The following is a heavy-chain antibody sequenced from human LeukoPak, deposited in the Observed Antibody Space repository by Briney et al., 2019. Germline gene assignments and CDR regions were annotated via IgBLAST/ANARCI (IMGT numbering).Heavy chain of an antibody. CDR3: AKHPQD. CDR1: GFTFSDYS. V-gene: IGHV3-21*01. J-gene: IGHJ4*02. CDR2: ISSGSSYK. Sequence: GGSLRLSCAASGFTFSDYSMKWVRQAPGKGLEWVSSISSGSSYKYYGDSVKGRFTISRDNAKNSLYLQMNSLGAEDTAVYYCAKHPQDWGQGTLVSVSS.